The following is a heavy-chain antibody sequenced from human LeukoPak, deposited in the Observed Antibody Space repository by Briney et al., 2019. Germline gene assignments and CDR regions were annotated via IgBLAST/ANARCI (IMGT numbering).Heavy chain of an antibody. CDR3: ARDQDPTMTN. D-gene: IGHD5-18*01. J-gene: IGHJ4*02. V-gene: IGHV3-66*01. Sequence: PGGSLRLSCAASGFTVSTNYMSWVRQAPGKGLEWVSIIYSSGGTYYANSVKGRFTISRDSSKNTLYLQMNSLRAEDTAVYYCARDQDPTMTNWGQGTLVIVSS. CDR2: IYSSGGT. CDR1: GFTVSTNY.